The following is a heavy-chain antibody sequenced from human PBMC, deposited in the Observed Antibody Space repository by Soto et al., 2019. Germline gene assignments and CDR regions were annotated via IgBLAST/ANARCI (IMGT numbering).Heavy chain of an antibody. J-gene: IGHJ5*02. Sequence: SVKVFCKASGGTFSSYAISWVRQAPGQGLEWMGGIIPIFGTANYAQKFQGRVTITADESTSTAYMELSSLRSEDTAVYYCARDRVGSSNWFDPWGQGTLVTVSS. CDR2: IIPIFGTA. CDR3: ARDRVGSSNWFDP. V-gene: IGHV1-69*13. D-gene: IGHD3-10*01. CDR1: GGTFSSYA.